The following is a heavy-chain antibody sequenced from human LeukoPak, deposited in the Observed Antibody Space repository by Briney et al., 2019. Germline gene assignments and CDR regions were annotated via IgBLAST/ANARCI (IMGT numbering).Heavy chain of an antibody. D-gene: IGHD4-17*01. Sequence: GGSLRLSCAASGFTFSNYAMSWLRQAPGKGLEWVSVISGSGGGTYYADSVKGRFTISRDNAKNSLYLQMNSLRAEDTAVYYCARDRDYGELFDYWGQGTLVTVSS. J-gene: IGHJ4*02. CDR3: ARDRDYGELFDY. CDR2: ISGSGGGT. V-gene: IGHV3-23*01. CDR1: GFTFSNYA.